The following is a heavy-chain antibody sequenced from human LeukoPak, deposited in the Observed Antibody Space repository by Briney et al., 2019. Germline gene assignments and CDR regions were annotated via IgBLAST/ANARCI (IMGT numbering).Heavy chain of an antibody. V-gene: IGHV3-33*01. CDR2: IWYDGSNK. J-gene: IGHJ2*01. CDR1: LFTLSSYG. D-gene: IGHD1-14*01. CDR3: ARDSDHLAFDL. Sequence: GGALRHSRVASLFTLSSYGMHWVRPAPGKGVEWVGVIWYDGSNKYYADSVKGRFTISRDNYKNTLYLQMNSLRAEDTAVYYCARDSDHLAFDLWGRGTLVTVSS.